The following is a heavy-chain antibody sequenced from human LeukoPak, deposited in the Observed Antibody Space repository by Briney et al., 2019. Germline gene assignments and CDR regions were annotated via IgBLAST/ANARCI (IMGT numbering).Heavy chain of an antibody. CDR1: GFTFSSYS. D-gene: IGHD3-10*01. Sequence: GGSLRLSCAASGFTFSSYSMNWVRLAPGKGLEWGSSISSSSSYIDYADSVKGRFTISRDNAKNSLYLQMNSLRAEDTAVYYCARELKRGFDAFDIWGQGTMVIVSS. J-gene: IGHJ3*02. CDR2: ISSSSSYI. CDR3: ARELKRGFDAFDI. V-gene: IGHV3-21*01.